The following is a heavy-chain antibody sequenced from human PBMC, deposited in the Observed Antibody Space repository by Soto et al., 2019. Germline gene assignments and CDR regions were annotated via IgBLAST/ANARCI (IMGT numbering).Heavy chain of an antibody. CDR1: GFTFSSYG. J-gene: IGHJ5*02. Sequence: GGSLRLSCAASGFTFSSYGMHWVRQAPGKGLEWVAVISYDGSNKYYADSVKGRFTISRDNSKNTLYLQMNSLRAEDTAVYYCAKDRFTIFGVVINSPPGEFDHWGQGTLVTVSS. D-gene: IGHD3-3*01. V-gene: IGHV3-30*18. CDR2: ISYDGSNK. CDR3: AKDRFTIFGVVINSPPGEFDH.